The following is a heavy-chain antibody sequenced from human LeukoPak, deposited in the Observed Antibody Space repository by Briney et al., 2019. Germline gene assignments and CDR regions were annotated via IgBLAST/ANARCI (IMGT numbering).Heavy chain of an antibody. CDR3: ARDDYGDRNAFDI. V-gene: IGHV1-8*01. CDR1: GYTFTSYD. CDR2: MNPNSGNT. D-gene: IGHD4-17*01. J-gene: IGHJ3*02. Sequence: ASVKVSCKASGYTFTSYDINWVRQVTGQGLEWMGWMNPNSGNTGYAQKFQGRVTMTRNTSISTAYMELSSLRSEDTAVYYCARDDYGDRNAFDIWGQGTMVTVSS.